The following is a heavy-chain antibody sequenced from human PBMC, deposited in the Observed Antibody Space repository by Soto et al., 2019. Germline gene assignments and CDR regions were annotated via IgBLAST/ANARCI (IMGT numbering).Heavy chain of an antibody. CDR2: INAGNGNT. D-gene: IGHD3-16*02. Sequence: QVQLVQSGAEVKKPGASVKVSCKASGYTFTSYAMHWVRQAPGQRLEWMGWINAGNGNTKYSQKFQGRVTITRDTSASTAYMELSSLRSEDTAVYYCARDLLSGGRHFDYWGQGTLVTVSS. CDR1: GYTFTSYA. CDR3: ARDLLSGGRHFDY. V-gene: IGHV1-3*01. J-gene: IGHJ4*02.